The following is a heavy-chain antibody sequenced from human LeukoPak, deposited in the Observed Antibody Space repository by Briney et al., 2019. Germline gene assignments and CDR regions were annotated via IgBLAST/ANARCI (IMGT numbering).Heavy chain of an antibody. V-gene: IGHV3-23*01. D-gene: IGHD1-26*01. J-gene: IGHJ4*02. CDR2: ISAGGDRT. CDR3: ARSTVGTSCCTAVDY. CDR1: RFTFSTYA. Sequence: GGSLRLSCAASRFTFSTYAMTWVRQAPGKGLEWVSGISAGGDRTYYADSVKGRFTISRDNSKNTLYLQMNSLRAEDTAEYYCARSTVGTSCCTAVDYWGQGTLVTVSS.